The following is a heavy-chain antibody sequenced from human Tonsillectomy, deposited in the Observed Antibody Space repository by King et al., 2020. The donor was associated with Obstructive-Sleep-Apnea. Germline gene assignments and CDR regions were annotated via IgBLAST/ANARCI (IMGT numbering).Heavy chain of an antibody. J-gene: IGHJ6*02. CDR2: ISYDGSNK. CDR3: ASSPDSSTYLSYFYYGIDV. CDR1: GVTFSSYA. V-gene: IGHV3-30*03. Sequence: VQLVESGGGVVQPGRSLRLSCESSGVTFSSYAMHWVRQAPGKGLEWVAAISYDGSNKYYADSLKGRFTISGDNPRNTVFLHINSLRADDTAVFYCASSPDSSTYLSYFYYGIDVWGQGTTVTVSS. D-gene: IGHD3-22*01.